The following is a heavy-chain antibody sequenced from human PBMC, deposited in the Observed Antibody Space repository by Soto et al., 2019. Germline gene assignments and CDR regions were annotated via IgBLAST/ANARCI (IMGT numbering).Heavy chain of an antibody. J-gene: IGHJ6*02. CDR2: IYPGDSDT. Sequence: PGESLKISCKGSGYSFANYWIGWVRQMPGKGLEWMGVIYPGDSDTRYSPSFQGQVTISADKSISTAYLQWSSLKASDTAMYYCARLSSNSMDVWGQGTTVTVSS. V-gene: IGHV5-51*01. D-gene: IGHD4-4*01. CDR1: GYSFANYW. CDR3: ARLSSNSMDV.